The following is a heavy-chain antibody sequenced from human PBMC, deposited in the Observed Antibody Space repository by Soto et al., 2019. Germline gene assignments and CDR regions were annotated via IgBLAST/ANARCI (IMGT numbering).Heavy chain of an antibody. V-gene: IGHV1-69*04. CDR3: ARDHPYGDYGMYYFDY. D-gene: IGHD4-17*01. J-gene: IGHJ4*02. CDR2: IIPILGIA. CDR1: GGTFSSYT. Sequence: ASVKVSCKASGGTFSSYTISWVRQAPGQGLEWMGRIIPILGIANYAQKFQGRVTITADKSTSTAYMELSSLRSEDTAVYYCARDHPYGDYGMYYFDYWGQGTLVTVSS.